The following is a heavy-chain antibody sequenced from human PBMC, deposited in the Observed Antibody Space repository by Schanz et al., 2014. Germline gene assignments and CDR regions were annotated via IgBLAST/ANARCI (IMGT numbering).Heavy chain of an antibody. CDR1: GFTFSSYA. D-gene: IGHD6-13*01. CDR3: AREEGWGIAAAGPKHYYYGMDV. V-gene: IGHV3-30-3*01. CDR2: ISNDGSIK. Sequence: QVQLLQFGGGVVQPGRSLRLSCAASGFTFSSYAMHWVRQAPGKGLEWVALISNDGSIKYYADSVEGRFTISRDNAKNSLFLQMNSLRVEDTAVYYCAREEGWGIAAAGPKHYYYGMDVWGQGTTVTVSS. J-gene: IGHJ6*02.